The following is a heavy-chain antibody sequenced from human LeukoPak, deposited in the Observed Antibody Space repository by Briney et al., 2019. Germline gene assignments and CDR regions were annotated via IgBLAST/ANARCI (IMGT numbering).Heavy chain of an antibody. Sequence: SETLSLTCTVSGGSISSSIYYWGWIRQSPGKGLEWIGSAYYSGSPYYDPSLKSRVTISVDTSKNQFSLKLSSVTAADTAVYYCASHSAEYDILTGYHSYNSFDPWGQGILVTVSS. CDR1: GGSISSSIYY. CDR3: ASHSAEYDILTGYHSYNSFDP. J-gene: IGHJ5*02. D-gene: IGHD3-9*01. V-gene: IGHV4-39*01. CDR2: AYYSGSP.